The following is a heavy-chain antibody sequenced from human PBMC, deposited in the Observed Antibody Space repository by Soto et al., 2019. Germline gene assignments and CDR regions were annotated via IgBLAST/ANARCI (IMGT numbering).Heavy chain of an antibody. CDR1: GFTFSSYE. Sequence: QPGGSLRLSCAASGFTFSSYEMNWVRQAPGKGLEWVSYISSSGSTIYYADSVKGRFTISRDNAKSSLYLQMNSLRAEDTAVYYCARAYYDILTGYPDYWGQGVLVTVSS. V-gene: IGHV3-48*03. CDR2: ISSSGSTI. CDR3: ARAYYDILTGYPDY. J-gene: IGHJ4*02. D-gene: IGHD3-9*01.